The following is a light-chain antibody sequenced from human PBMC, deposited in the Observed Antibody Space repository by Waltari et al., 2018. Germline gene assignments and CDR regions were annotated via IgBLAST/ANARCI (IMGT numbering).Light chain of an antibody. J-gene: IGLJ2*01. Sequence: QAVVTQEPSLTVSPGGTVTLTCGSSSGAVTSGHYPYWFQQNPGQAPRTLIFDTNNKHSWTPARFIGSLLGGKAALTLSGAQPEDEAVYYCLISSDDARVFGGGTKLTVL. CDR3: LISSDDARV. CDR2: DTN. V-gene: IGLV7-46*01. CDR1: SGAVTSGHY.